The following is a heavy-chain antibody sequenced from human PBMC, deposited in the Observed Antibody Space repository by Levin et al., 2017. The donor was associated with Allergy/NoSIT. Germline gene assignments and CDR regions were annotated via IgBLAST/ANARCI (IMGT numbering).Heavy chain of an antibody. D-gene: IGHD6-19*01. CDR2: IRSKPNNYAT. CDR3: TSNPEDSGSSGGGWFDP. CDR1: GFTFSGSA. J-gene: IGHJ5*02. Sequence: PGGSLRLSCVASGFTFSGSAIHWVRQASGKGLEWIGRIRSKPNNYATAYAASVNGRFSISRDESKNTAYLQMNSLRTEDTAVYYCTSNPEDSGSSGGGWFDPWGQGTLVTVSS. V-gene: IGHV3-73*01.